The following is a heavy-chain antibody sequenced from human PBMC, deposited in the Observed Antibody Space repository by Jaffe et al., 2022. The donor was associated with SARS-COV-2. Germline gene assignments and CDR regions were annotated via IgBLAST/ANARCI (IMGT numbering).Heavy chain of an antibody. D-gene: IGHD3-22*01. CDR3: AKGGPWTYYYDSSGYSFDY. CDR1: GFTFSSYG. Sequence: QVQLVESGGGVVQPGRSLRLSCAASGFTFSSYGMHWVRQAPGKGLEWVAVISYDGSNKYYADSVKGRFTISRDNSKNTLYLQMNSLRAEDTAVYYCAKGGPWTYYYDSSGYSFDYWGQGTLVTVSS. CDR2: ISYDGSNK. J-gene: IGHJ4*02. V-gene: IGHV3-30*18.